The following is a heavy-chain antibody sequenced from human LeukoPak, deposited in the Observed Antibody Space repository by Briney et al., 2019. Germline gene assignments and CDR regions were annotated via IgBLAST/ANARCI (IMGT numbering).Heavy chain of an antibody. CDR1: GFTSSSYA. CDR3: AKCGGDGYGSPIN. D-gene: IGHD2-21*01. V-gene: IGHV3-23*01. Sequence: GGSLRLSCAASGFTSSSYAMSWVRQAPGKGLEWVSAISGRGGSTYYADSGKGRFTISRDNSKNTLYLQMNSLRAEDTAVYYCAKCGGDGYGSPINWGQGTLVTVSS. J-gene: IGHJ4*02. CDR2: ISGRGGST.